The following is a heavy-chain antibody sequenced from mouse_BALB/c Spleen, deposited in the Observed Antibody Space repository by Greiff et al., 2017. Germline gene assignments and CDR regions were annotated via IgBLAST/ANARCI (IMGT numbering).Heavy chain of an antibody. D-gene: IGHD1-1*01. V-gene: IGHV10-1*02. J-gene: IGHJ3*01. Sequence: EVQVVESGGGLVQPKGSLKLSCAASGFTFNTYAMNWVRQAPGKGLEWVARIRSKSNNYATYYADSVKDRFTISRDDSQSMLYLQMNNLKTEDTAMYYCVRPSNYGSSSWFAYWGQGTLVTVSA. CDR3: VRPSNYGSSSWFAY. CDR2: IRSKSNNYAT. CDR1: GFTFNTYA.